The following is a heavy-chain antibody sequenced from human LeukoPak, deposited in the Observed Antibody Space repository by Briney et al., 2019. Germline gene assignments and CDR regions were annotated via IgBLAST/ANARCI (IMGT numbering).Heavy chain of an antibody. CDR3: ARDAHPYGSGSYLFDY. J-gene: IGHJ4*02. D-gene: IGHD3-10*01. V-gene: IGHV4-59*01. CDR2: IYYSGST. CDR1: GGSISSYY. Sequence: SETLSLTCTVSGGSISSYYWSWIRQPPGKGLEWMGYIYYSGSTNYNPSLKSRVTISVYTSKNQFSLKLSSVTAAATAVYYCARDAHPYGSGSYLFDYWGQGTLVTVSS.